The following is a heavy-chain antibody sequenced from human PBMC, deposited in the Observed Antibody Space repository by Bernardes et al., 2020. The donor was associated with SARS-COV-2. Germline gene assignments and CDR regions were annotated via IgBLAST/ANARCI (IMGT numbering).Heavy chain of an antibody. V-gene: IGHV4-34*01. CDR2: INHSGST. J-gene: IGHJ6*02. CDR1: GGSFSGYY. Sequence: SETLSLTCAVYGGSFSGYYWSWIRQPPGKGLEWIGEINHSGSTNYNPSLKSRVTISVDTSKNQFSLKLSSVTAADTAVYYCARGVKAAAGTPFAYYYYGMDVWGQGTTVTVSS. D-gene: IGHD6-13*01. CDR3: ARGVKAAAGTPFAYYYYGMDV.